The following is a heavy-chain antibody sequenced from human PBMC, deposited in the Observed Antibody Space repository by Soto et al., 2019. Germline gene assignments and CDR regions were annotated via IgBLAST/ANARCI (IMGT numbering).Heavy chain of an antibody. Sequence: ASVKVYCKASGYTFTSYDINWVRQATGQGLEWMGWMNPNSGNTGYAQKFQGRVTMTRNTSISTAYMELSSLRSEDTAVYYCARGSNYYASGDDAFDIWGQGTMVTVSS. J-gene: IGHJ3*02. V-gene: IGHV1-8*01. D-gene: IGHD3-10*01. CDR1: GYTFTSYD. CDR3: ARGSNYYASGDDAFDI. CDR2: MNPNSGNT.